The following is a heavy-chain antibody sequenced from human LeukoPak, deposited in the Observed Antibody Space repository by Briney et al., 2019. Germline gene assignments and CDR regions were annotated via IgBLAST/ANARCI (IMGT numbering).Heavy chain of an antibody. V-gene: IGHV4-59*04. Sequence: SETLSLTCTVSGGSISSHYWSWIRQPPGKGLECIGYIYYSGSTYYNRSLKSRVTMSVDTSQNQFSLNLRSVTAADTAVYYCGRQGLVGPYSSSGFYFDFWGQGTLVTVSS. CDR1: GGSISSHY. J-gene: IGHJ4*02. CDR3: GRQGLVGPYSSSGFYFDF. D-gene: IGHD6-6*01. CDR2: IYYSGST.